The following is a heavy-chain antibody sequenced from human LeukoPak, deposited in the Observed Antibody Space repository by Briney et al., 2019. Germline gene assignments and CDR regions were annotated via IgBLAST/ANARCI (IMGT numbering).Heavy chain of an antibody. V-gene: IGHV3-21*04. CDR1: GFTFSSYS. D-gene: IGHD3-9*01. CDR3: AKDHHYDILTGYIDY. Sequence: GGSLRLSCAASGFTFSSYSMNWVRQAPGKGLEWVSSISSSSSYIYYADSVKGRFTISRDNSKNSLYLQMNSLRAEDTALYYCAKDHHYDILTGYIDYWGQGTLVTVSS. J-gene: IGHJ4*02. CDR2: ISSSSSYI.